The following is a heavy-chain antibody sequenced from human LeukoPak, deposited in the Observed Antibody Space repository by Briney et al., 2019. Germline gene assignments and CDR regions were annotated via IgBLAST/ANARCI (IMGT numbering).Heavy chain of an antibody. D-gene: IGHD3-9*01. CDR2: MYPNSGGT. J-gene: IGHJ4*02. CDR1: GYTFTGYY. Sequence: GASVKVSCRASGYTFTGYYIHWLRQAPGQGLEWMGWMYPNSGGTNYAQRFQGRVTMTRDTSISTAYMELSWLSSDDTAVYYCARGDILTGKYFDYWGQGTLVTVFS. V-gene: IGHV1-2*02. CDR3: ARGDILTGKYFDY.